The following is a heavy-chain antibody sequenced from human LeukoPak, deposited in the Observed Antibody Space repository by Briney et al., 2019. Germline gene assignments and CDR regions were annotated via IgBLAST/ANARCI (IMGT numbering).Heavy chain of an antibody. Sequence: ESGPTLVNPTQTLTLTCTFSGFSLSTSGVGVGWIRQPPGKALEWLALIYWNDDKRYSPSLKSRLTITKDTSKNQVVLTMTNMDPVDTATYFCAHMRGRGTMVRGEKFQQWGQGTLVTVSS. CDR2: IYWNDDK. J-gene: IGHJ1*01. CDR3: AHMRGRGTMVRGEKFQQ. V-gene: IGHV2-5*01. CDR1: GFSLSTSGVG. D-gene: IGHD3-10*01.